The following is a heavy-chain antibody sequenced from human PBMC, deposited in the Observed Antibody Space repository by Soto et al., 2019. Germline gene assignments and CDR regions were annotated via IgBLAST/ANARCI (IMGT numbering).Heavy chain of an antibody. CDR3: AEKYSSDSGTYLSHFDC. V-gene: IGHV3-23*01. CDR2: LTAGGGDT. Sequence: EMQLLESGGGLVQPGGSLRLSCAASGFTFSNYAMSWVRQAPGKGLEWVSTLTAGGGDTYYAESVKGRFTISRDNSKNTLYMQMNSLRAEDTALYYCAEKYSSDSGTYLSHFDCWGQGTLVTVSS. CDR1: GFTFSNYA. D-gene: IGHD3-10*01. J-gene: IGHJ4*02.